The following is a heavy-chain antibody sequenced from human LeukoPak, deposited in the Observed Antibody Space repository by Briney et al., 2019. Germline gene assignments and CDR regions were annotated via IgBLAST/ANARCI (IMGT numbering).Heavy chain of an antibody. CDR3: AKYYGDDPDYYYYMDV. CDR2: ISGSGIGGRK. J-gene: IGHJ6*03. Sequence: GGSLRLSCAASGFTFSSYAMSWFRQAPGKGLEWVSGISGSGIGGRKHYADSVKGRFTISRDNSKNTLYLQMNRLRAEDTAVYYCAKYYGDDPDYYYYMDVWGKGTTVTISS. D-gene: IGHD4-17*01. CDR1: GFTFSSYA. V-gene: IGHV3-23*01.